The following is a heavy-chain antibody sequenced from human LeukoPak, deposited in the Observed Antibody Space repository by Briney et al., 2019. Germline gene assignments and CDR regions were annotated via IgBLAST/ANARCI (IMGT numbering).Heavy chain of an antibody. CDR1: GFTFSSYS. D-gene: IGHD6-6*01. CDR2: ISSSSSTI. V-gene: IGHV3-48*01. J-gene: IGHJ3*02. Sequence: GGSLRLSCAASGFTFSSYSMNWVRQAPGKGLEWVSYISSSSSTIYYADSVKGRFTISRDNAKNSLYLQMNSLRAEDTAVYYCARGYSSSSGRAFDIWGQGTMVTVSS. CDR3: ARGYSSSSGRAFDI.